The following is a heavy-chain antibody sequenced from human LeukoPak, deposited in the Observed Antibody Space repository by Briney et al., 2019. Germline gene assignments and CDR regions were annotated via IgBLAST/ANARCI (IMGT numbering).Heavy chain of an antibody. V-gene: IGHV4-30-2*01. CDR2: IYHSGST. Sequence: SETLSLTCTVSGGSISSGGYYWSWIRQPPGKGLEWIGYIYHSGSTYYNPSLKSRVTISVDRSKNQFSLKLSSVTAADTAVYYCARDTYCSSTSCSPFDYWGQGTLVTVSS. J-gene: IGHJ4*02. CDR3: ARDTYCSSTSCSPFDY. CDR1: GGSISSGGYY. D-gene: IGHD2-2*01.